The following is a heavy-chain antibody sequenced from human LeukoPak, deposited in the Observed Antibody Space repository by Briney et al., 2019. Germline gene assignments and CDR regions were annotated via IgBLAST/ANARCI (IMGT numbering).Heavy chain of an antibody. J-gene: IGHJ4*02. CDR2: ISGSGGST. V-gene: IGHV3-23*01. D-gene: IGHD3-3*01. CDR3: AKGTIFGVVRGYYFDY. CDR1: GFTFSDYY. Sequence: PGGSLRLSCAASGFTFSDYYMSWIRQAPGKGLEWVSAISGSGGSTYYADSVKGRFTISRDNSKNTLYLQMNSLRAEDTAVYYCAKGTIFGVVRGYYFDYWGQGTLVTVSS.